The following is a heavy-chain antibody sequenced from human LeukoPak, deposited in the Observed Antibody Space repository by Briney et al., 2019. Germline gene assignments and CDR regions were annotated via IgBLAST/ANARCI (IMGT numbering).Heavy chain of an antibody. D-gene: IGHD3-22*01. CDR3: TRAPHYDPPY. Sequence: GGSLRLSCRASGFSLSDSYMTWVRLSPEKGLEWIAYITSSGTTTEYADSVKDRFTISRVNAKNTLYLQMNSLGPEFLSVYSFTRAPHYDPPYWGQGTLVTVSS. CDR2: ITSSGTTT. CDR1: GFSLSDSY. V-gene: IGHV3-11*01. J-gene: IGHJ4*02.